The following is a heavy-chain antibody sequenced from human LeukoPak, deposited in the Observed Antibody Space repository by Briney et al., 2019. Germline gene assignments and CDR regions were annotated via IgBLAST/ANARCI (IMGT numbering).Heavy chain of an antibody. Sequence: GASVKVSCKASGGTFSSYAISWVRQAPGQGLEWMGRIIPILGIANYAQKFQGRVTITADKSTSTAYMELSSLRSEDTAVYYCASPGTFGYCSGGSCGDAFDIWGQGTMVTVSS. CDR3: ASPGTFGYCSGGSCGDAFDI. CDR2: IIPILGIA. J-gene: IGHJ3*02. V-gene: IGHV1-69*04. CDR1: GGTFSSYA. D-gene: IGHD2-15*01.